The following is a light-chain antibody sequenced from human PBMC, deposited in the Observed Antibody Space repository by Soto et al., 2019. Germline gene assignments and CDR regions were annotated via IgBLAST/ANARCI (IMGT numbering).Light chain of an antibody. V-gene: IGLV2-14*01. CDR2: DVT. CDR3: SSYTSSSTRV. Sequence: QSALTQPASVSGSPGQSITISCTGTSSDVGGYNSVSWYRQDPGKAPKLIIYDVTYRPSGVSNRFSGSKSGNTASLTISGLQAEDEADYYCSSYTSSSTRVFGTGTKVTVL. CDR1: SSDVGGYNS. J-gene: IGLJ1*01.